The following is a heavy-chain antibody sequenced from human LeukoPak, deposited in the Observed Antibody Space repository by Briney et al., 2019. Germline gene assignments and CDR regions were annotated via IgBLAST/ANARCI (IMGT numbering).Heavy chain of an antibody. V-gene: IGHV3-7*05. CDR3: AKDRTRSSGWYYQFDY. CDR2: KKQDGSEK. CDR1: GFTFSW. Sequence: GGSLRLSCAASGFTFSWMSWVRQAPGKGLEWVASKKQDGSEKYNVAPVKGRFTISRDNAKNSLYLQMNSLRAEDTAVYYCAKDRTRSSGWYYQFDYWGQGTLVTVSS. J-gene: IGHJ4*02. D-gene: IGHD6-19*01.